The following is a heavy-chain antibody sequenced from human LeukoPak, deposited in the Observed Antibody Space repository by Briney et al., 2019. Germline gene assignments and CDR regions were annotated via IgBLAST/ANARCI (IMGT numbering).Heavy chain of an antibody. CDR1: GYSISSGYY. CDR2: IYHSGST. J-gene: IGHJ4*02. Sequence: ETLSLTCTVSGYSISSGYYWGWIRQPPGKGLEWIGSIYHSGSTYYNPSLKTRVTISVDTSKNQFSLKLSSVTAADTAVYYCARDRGPGVGATGYYFHYWGQGTLVTVSS. V-gene: IGHV4-38-2*02. CDR3: ARDRGPGVGATGYYFHY. D-gene: IGHD1-26*01.